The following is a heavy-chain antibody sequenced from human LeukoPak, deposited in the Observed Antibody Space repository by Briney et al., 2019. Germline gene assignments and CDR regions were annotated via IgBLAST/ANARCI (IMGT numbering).Heavy chain of an antibody. CDR1: GGSVSSGSYY. CDR3: ARAGYYDSSGYYYLLLFDY. D-gene: IGHD3-22*01. J-gene: IGHJ4*02. Sequence: SETLSLTCTVSGGSVSSGSYYWSSVRQPPGKGLEWIGYIYYSGSNNYNPSLKSRVTISVDTSKNQFALKLSSVTAADTAVYYCARAGYYDSSGYYYLLLFDYWGQGTLVTVS. V-gene: IGHV4-61*01. CDR2: IYYSGSN.